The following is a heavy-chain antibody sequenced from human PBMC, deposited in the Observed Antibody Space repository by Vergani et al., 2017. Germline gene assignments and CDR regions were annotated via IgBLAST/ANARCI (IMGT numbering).Heavy chain of an antibody. CDR2: ISYDGSNK. CDR1: GFTFSSYG. CDR3: AKHLVGATLDFDY. D-gene: IGHD1-26*01. Sequence: QVQLVESGGGVVQPGRSLRLSCAASGFTFSSYGMHWVRQAPGKGLEWVAVISYDGSNKYYADSVKGRFTISRDNSKNTLYLQMNSLRAEDTAVYYCAKHLVGATLDFDYWGQGTLVTVSS. V-gene: IGHV3-30*18. J-gene: IGHJ4*02.